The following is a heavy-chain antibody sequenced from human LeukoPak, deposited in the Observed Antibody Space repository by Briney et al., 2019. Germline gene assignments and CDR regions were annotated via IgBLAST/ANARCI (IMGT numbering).Heavy chain of an antibody. Sequence: GGSLRLSCAASGFTFSSYTMTWVRQAPGKGLEWVSAISGSGGSTYYADSVKGRFTISRDNSKNTLYLQMNSLRAEDTAVYYCAKEPHSRGWYWRWSDWGQGTLVTVSS. CDR1: GFTFSSYT. J-gene: IGHJ4*02. D-gene: IGHD6-19*01. CDR3: AKEPHSRGWYWRWSD. V-gene: IGHV3-23*01. CDR2: ISGSGGST.